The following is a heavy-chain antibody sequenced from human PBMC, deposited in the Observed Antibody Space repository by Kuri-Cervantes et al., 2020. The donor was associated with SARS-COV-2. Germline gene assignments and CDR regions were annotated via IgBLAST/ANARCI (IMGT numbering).Heavy chain of an antibody. J-gene: IGHJ4*02. CDR3: AKDGSNRVVVSPLRH. CDR1: GFTFSSYS. V-gene: IGHV3-21*04. CDR2: ISSSSSYI. D-gene: IGHD2-15*01. Sequence: GESLKISCAASGFTFSSYSMNWVRQAPGKGLEWVSSISSSSSYIYYADSVKGRFTISRDNARNSLYLQMNSLRAEDTALYYCAKDGSNRVVVSPLRHWGQGTLVTVSS.